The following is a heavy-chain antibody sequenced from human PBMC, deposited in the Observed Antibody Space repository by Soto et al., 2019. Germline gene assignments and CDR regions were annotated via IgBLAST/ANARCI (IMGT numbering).Heavy chain of an antibody. V-gene: IGHV4-39*01. D-gene: IGHD2-15*01. CDR2: IYYSGST. CDR3: ARHPSYCSGGSCYPGNWFDP. J-gene: IGHJ5*02. CDR1: GGSISSSSYY. Sequence: SETLSLTCTVSGGSISSSSYYWGWICQPPGKGLEWIGSIYYSGSTYYNPSLKSRVTISVDTSKNQFSLKLSSVTAADTAVYYCARHPSYCSGGSCYPGNWFDPWGQGTLVTVSS.